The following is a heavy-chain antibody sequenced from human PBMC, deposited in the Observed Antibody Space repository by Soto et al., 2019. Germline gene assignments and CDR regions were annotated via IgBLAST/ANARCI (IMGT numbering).Heavy chain of an antibody. CDR3: ARDHSRGTYYYYYYGMDV. D-gene: IGHD6-13*01. CDR2: ISYDGSNK. J-gene: IGHJ6*02. CDR1: GFTFSSYA. Sequence: PGGSLRLSCAASGFTFSSYAMHWVRQAPGRGLEWVAVISYDGSNKYYADSVKGRFTISRDNSKNTLYLQMNSLRAEDTAVYYCARDHSRGTYYYYYYGMDVWGQGTTVTVSS. V-gene: IGHV3-30-3*01.